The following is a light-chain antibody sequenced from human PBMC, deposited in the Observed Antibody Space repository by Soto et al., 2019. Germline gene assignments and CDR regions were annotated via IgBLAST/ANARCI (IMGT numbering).Light chain of an antibody. V-gene: IGKV1-17*01. CDR2: AAS. CDR3: LLHKSYGWT. Sequence: DIQMTQSPSSLSASVGDRVTITCRASQGIRNDLSWYQQKPGKAPKRLIYAASSLQGGVPSRFSGSGSGKEFTLTITSLQPEDFATYFCLLHKSYGWTFGQGIKVEIX. J-gene: IGKJ1*01. CDR1: QGIRND.